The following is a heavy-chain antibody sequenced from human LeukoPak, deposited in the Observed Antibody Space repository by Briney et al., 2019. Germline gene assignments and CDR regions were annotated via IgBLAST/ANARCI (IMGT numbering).Heavy chain of an antibody. CDR3: ARETTIFGVASSLDY. V-gene: IGHV1-69*13. CDR2: IIPIFGTA. Sequence: SVKVSCKASGGTFSSYAISWVRQAPGQGLEWMGGIIPIFGTANYAQKFQGRVTITADESTSTAYMELSSLRSEDTAVYYCARETTIFGVASSLDYWGQGTLVTVSS. CDR1: GGTFSSYA. D-gene: IGHD3-3*01. J-gene: IGHJ4*02.